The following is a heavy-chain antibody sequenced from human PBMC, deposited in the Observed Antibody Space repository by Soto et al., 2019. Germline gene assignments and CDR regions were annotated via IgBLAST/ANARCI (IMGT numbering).Heavy chain of an antibody. D-gene: IGHD5-18*01. Sequence: QLQLQESGPGLVKPSETQSLTCTVSGGSISSNSYYWAWIRQPPGKGLEWIGSGYHGGNTYYNPSHKSRVTVSVDTSTNQFSLKLNSVTAADTAVYYCARHLSGYGYLYFEYWGQGILVPVSS. CDR3: ARHLSGYGYLYFEY. CDR1: GGSISSNSYY. CDR2: GYHGGNT. V-gene: IGHV4-39*01. J-gene: IGHJ4*02.